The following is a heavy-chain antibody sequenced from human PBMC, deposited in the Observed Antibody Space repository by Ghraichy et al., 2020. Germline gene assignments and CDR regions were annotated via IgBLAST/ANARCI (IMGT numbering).Heavy chain of an antibody. CDR1: GFSFNSYD. J-gene: IGHJ2*01. Sequence: GESLNISCAASGFSFNSYDMSWVRQAPGKGLEWLAAISGSGGSTFYADSVKGRFTISRDNSKNTLVLQMNSLRVEDTAVYYCAKGLNTVTMNWYFDLWGRGTRVTVSS. CDR2: ISGSGGST. D-gene: IGHD4-17*01. V-gene: IGHV3-23*01. CDR3: AKGLNTVTMNWYFDL.